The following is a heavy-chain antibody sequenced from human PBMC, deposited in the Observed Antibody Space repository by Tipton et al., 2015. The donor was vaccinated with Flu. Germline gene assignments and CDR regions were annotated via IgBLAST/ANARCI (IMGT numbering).Heavy chain of an antibody. CDR3: GRALGGAAAL. V-gene: IGHV3-7*03. Sequence: GSLRLSCAASGFSFSSDALSWVRQAPGKGLEWVANIKQDGSEKYYVDSVKGRFTISRDNTKNSLYLQMNSLRAEDTAAYYCGRALGGAAALWGQGTMVTVSS. J-gene: IGHJ3*01. CDR1: GFSFSSDA. D-gene: IGHD6-25*01. CDR2: IKQDGSEK.